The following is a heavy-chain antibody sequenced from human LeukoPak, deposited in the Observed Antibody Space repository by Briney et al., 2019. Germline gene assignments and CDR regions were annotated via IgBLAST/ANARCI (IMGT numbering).Heavy chain of an antibody. CDR2: IRSRAYGATT. J-gene: IGHJ6*03. CDR3: SRADYYGSGSPISLDV. V-gene: IGHV3-49*04. Sequence: PGRSLRLSCAASGFTFSDYYMSWVRQAPGKGLEWVGFIRSRAYGATTEYAASVKGRFTISRDDSKSIAYLQMNGLKTEDTAVYYCSRADYYGSGSPISLDVWGKGTTVTVS. CDR1: GFTFSDYY. D-gene: IGHD3-10*01.